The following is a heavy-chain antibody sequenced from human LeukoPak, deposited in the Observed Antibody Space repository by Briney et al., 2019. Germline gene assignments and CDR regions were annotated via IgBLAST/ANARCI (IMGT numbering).Heavy chain of an antibody. J-gene: IGHJ4*02. CDR3: ARHDRSITMVRGVIISGFDY. Sequence: SETLSLTCTVSGGSISSYYWSWIRQPPGKGLEWIGYIYYSGSTNYNPSLKSRGTISVDKTKNQFSLKLRSVTAADTTVYYCARHDRSITMVRGVIISGFDYWGQGTLVTVSS. V-gene: IGHV4-59*08. D-gene: IGHD3-10*01. CDR1: GGSISSYY. CDR2: IYYSGST.